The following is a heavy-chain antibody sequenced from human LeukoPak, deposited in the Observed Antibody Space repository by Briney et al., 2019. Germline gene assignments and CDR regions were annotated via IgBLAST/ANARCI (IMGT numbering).Heavy chain of an antibody. J-gene: IGHJ4*02. D-gene: IGHD6-19*01. V-gene: IGHV3-33*06. CDR3: AKDSIAGYSSGWYYDY. Sequence: GGSLRLSCAASGFTFSSYGMHWVRQAPGKGLEWVAVIWYDGSNKHYADSVKGRFTISRDNSKNTLYLQMNSLRAEDTAVYYCAKDSIAGYSSGWYYDYWGQGTLVTVSS. CDR2: IWYDGSNK. CDR1: GFTFSSYG.